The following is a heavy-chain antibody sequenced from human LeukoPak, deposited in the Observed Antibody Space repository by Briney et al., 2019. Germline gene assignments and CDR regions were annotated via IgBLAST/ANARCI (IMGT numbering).Heavy chain of an antibody. Sequence: ASVKVSCKASGYXFTGYYIHWVRQAPGQGLEWMGWINPNSGGTNYAQKFQGRVTMTRDTSISTAYMELSRLRSDDTAVYYCARGQWLETHIDYWGQGTLVTVSS. CDR2: INPNSGGT. CDR1: GYXFTGYY. J-gene: IGHJ4*02. D-gene: IGHD6-19*01. V-gene: IGHV1-2*02. CDR3: ARGQWLETHIDY.